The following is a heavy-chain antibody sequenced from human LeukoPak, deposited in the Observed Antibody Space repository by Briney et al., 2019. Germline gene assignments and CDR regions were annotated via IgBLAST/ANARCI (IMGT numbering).Heavy chain of an antibody. V-gene: IGHV3-48*03. CDR2: ISSSGGNI. CDR1: GFTFSSYE. Sequence: GGSLRLSCAASGFTFSSYEMNWVRQAPGKGLEWVSYISSSGGNIDYADSVKGRFTISRDNAKNSLYLQMNSLRAEDTAVYYCARSETYNWNFIPFDYWGQGTLVTVSS. CDR3: ARSETYNWNFIPFDY. J-gene: IGHJ4*02. D-gene: IGHD1-7*01.